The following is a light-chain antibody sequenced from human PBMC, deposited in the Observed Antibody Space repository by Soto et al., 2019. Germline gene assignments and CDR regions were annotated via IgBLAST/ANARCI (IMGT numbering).Light chain of an antibody. CDR3: QQYKDYWT. CDR1: QTISSW. CDR2: KAS. J-gene: IGKJ1*01. V-gene: IGKV1-5*03. Sequence: DIQMTQSPSTLSGSVGDRVTITFRASQTISSWLAWYQQKPGKAPKLLIYKASTLEDGVPSRFTGSGSGTEFSLTITSLQPEDFASYYCQQYKDYWTFGQGTKVDIK.